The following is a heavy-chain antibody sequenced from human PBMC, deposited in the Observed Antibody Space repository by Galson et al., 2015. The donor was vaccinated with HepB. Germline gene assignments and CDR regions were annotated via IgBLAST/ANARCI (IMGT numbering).Heavy chain of an antibody. D-gene: IGHD6-13*01. CDR2: IIPIFGTA. Sequence: SVKVSCKASGGTFSSYAISWVRQAPGQGLEWMGGIIPIFGTANYAQKFQGRVTITADESASTAYMELSSLRSEDTAVYYCARAHSSSSYYYYGMDVWGQGTTVTVSS. CDR3: ARAHSSSSYYYYGMDV. V-gene: IGHV1-69*13. J-gene: IGHJ6*02. CDR1: GGTFSSYA.